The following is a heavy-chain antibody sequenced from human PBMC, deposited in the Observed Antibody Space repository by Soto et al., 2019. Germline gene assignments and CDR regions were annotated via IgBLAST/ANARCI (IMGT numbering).Heavy chain of an antibody. CDR2: ISYDGGNK. CDR1: GFTFSSYG. Sequence: QVQLVESGGGVVQPGRSLRLSCAASGFTFSSYGMHWVRQAPGKGLEWVAVISYDGGNKYYADSVKGRFTISRDNSKNTVYLQKNSLRAEEKAVYYCAKSDTGYDFWNGVYFDYWGQGTLVTVSS. CDR3: AKSDTGYDFWNGVYFDY. J-gene: IGHJ4*02. V-gene: IGHV3-30*18. D-gene: IGHD3-3*01.